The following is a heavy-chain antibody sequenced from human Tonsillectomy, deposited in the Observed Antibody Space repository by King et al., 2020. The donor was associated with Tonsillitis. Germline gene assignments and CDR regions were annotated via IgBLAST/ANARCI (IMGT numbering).Heavy chain of an antibody. CDR2: ISGDGGST. CDR3: AKDPGRWLHDAFDI. J-gene: IGHJ3*02. Sequence: VQLVESGGGVVQPGGSLRLSCVASTFTFDDYAMHWVRQAPGKGLEWVSLISGDGGSTYYADSVKGRFTISRDNSKNSLYLQMNSLRTEDTGLYYCAKDPGRWLHDAFDIWGQGTMVTVSS. V-gene: IGHV3-43*02. D-gene: IGHD4-23*01. CDR1: TFTFDDYA.